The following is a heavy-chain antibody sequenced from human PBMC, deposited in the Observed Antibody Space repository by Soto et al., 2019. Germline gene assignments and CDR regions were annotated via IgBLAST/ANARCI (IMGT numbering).Heavy chain of an antibody. Sequence: SGPTLVNPTQTLTLTCTFSGFSLSTSGMCVSWIRQPPGKALEWLALIDWDDDKYYSTSLKTRLTISKDTSKNQVILKITKKEPVDTATYYCARIDSSGYFFDAFDIWGQGTMVTVSS. V-gene: IGHV2-70*01. CDR3: ARIDSSGYFFDAFDI. CDR1: GFSLSTSGMC. CDR2: IDWDDDK. D-gene: IGHD3-22*01. J-gene: IGHJ3*02.